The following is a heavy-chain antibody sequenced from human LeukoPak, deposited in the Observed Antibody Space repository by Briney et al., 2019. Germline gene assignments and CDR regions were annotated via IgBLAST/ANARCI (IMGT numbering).Heavy chain of an antibody. Sequence: ASVKVSCKASGYTFTSYSISWVRQAPGQGLEWMGWISGYNGNTKYAQKVQGRVTMTTDTSTSTAYMELRSLRSDDTAVYYCARGYSYGSDYYYGMDVWGQGTTVTVSS. CDR3: ARGYSYGSDYYYGMDV. CDR1: GYTFTSYS. CDR2: ISGYNGNT. D-gene: IGHD5-18*01. J-gene: IGHJ6*02. V-gene: IGHV1-18*01.